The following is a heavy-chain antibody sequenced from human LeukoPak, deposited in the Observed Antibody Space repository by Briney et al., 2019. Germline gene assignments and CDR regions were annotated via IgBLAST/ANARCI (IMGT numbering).Heavy chain of an antibody. D-gene: IGHD1-1*01. CDR1: GFHFSESW. CDR3: ATYINWVAGDV. CDR2: INHEGGGI. Sequence: GGSLRLSCAASGFHFSESWMTWVRQVPGQGLEWVAHINHEGGGIQYVDSVKGRFTISRDNAKGSVYLQMNSLRAEDTAIYHCATYINWVAGDVWGQGTTVIVSS. J-gene: IGHJ6*02. V-gene: IGHV3-7*01.